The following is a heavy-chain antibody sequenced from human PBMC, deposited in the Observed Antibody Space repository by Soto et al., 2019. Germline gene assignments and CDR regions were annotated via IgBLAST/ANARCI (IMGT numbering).Heavy chain of an antibody. J-gene: IGHJ4*02. CDR1: GGSISTYY. D-gene: IGHD6-13*01. CDR2: IHYSGSA. Sequence: SETLSLTCTVSGGSISTYYWTWIRQPPGKGLECMGYIHYSGSANYKPSLKSRVTISVDTSKNQFSLKVSSVTAADTAVYYCSRVAAAGPKGDFDYWGQGTLVTVSS. V-gene: IGHV4-59*12. CDR3: SRVAAAGPKGDFDY.